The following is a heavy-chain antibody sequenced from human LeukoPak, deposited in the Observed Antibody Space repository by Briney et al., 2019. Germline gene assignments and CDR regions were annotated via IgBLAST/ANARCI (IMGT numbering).Heavy chain of an antibody. V-gene: IGHV4-34*01. J-gene: IGHJ4*02. CDR1: GGVFSGYY. D-gene: IGHD2-21*01. CDR2: LNHSGSI. Sequence: SETLSLTCAGPGGVFSGYYWTWIRQPPGKGLEWIGELNHSGSISYNPSLKSRVTISIDTSKNQFSLRLNSVTAADTAMYYCARVGGGSYGGRVFDYWGQGTLVSVSS. CDR3: ARVGGGSYGGRVFDY.